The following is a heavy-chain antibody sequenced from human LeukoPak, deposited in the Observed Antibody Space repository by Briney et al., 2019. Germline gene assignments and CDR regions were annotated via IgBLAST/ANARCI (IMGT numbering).Heavy chain of an antibody. V-gene: IGHV1-8*03. D-gene: IGHD2-15*01. CDR3: PRGSYCSGGSCYSSYFDY. J-gene: IGHJ4*02. CDR2: MNPNSGNT. CDR1: GYTFTSYD. Sequence: ASVKVSCKASGYTFTSYDFNWVRQATGQGLEWMGWMNPNSGNTGNAQKFQGRVTITRNTSISTAYMELSSLGEEDTAVYYCPRGSYCSGGSCYSSYFDYWGQGTLVTVSS.